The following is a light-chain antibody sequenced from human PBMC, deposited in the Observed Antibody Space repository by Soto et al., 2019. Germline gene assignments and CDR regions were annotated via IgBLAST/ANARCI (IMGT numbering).Light chain of an antibody. CDR3: QKYNSALWT. Sequence: DVQMTQSPSSLSASVGDSVTITCRASQGIAHYVAWYQKRPGQVPKLLIYAASAVHSGVPSRFSGSGSGTGFNLTISSLQPEDVATYYCQKYNSALWTLGQGTKVEI. V-gene: IGKV1-27*01. CDR2: AAS. J-gene: IGKJ1*01. CDR1: QGIAHY.